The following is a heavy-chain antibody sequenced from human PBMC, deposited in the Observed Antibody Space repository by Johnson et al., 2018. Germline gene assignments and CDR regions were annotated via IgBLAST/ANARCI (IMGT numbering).Heavy chain of an antibody. D-gene: IGHD6-13*01. CDR1: GFTFSSYG. Sequence: QVQLVESWGGVVQPGRSLRLSCAASGFTFSSYGMHWVRQAPGKWLEWVAVISYDGSNKYYADSVKGRFTISRDNSKNTLYLQMNSLRAEDTAVYYCAKVAAAGTGYYYYYYMDVWGKGTTVTVSS. J-gene: IGHJ6*03. V-gene: IGHV3-30*18. CDR3: AKVAAAGTGYYYYYYMDV. CDR2: ISYDGSNK.